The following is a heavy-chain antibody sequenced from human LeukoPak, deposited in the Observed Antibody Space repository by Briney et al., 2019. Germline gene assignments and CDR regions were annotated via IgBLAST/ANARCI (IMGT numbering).Heavy chain of an antibody. J-gene: IGHJ5*02. CDR1: GGSISSYY. Sequence: PETPSLTCTVAGGSISSYYWSWIGQPPGKGLEWIGYIYYSGSTNYNPSLKSRVIISVDTSKNQFSLKLSSVTAADTAVYYCARHGYSSGSLAWFDPCGQGTQVSASS. D-gene: IGHD6-19*01. CDR3: ARHGYSSGSLAWFDP. CDR2: IYYSGST. V-gene: IGHV4-59*01.